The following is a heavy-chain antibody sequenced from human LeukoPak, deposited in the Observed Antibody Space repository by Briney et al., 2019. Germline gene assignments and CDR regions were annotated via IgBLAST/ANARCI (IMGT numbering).Heavy chain of an antibody. V-gene: IGHV3-21*01. Sequence: GGSLRLSCEASGFTFSSYSMNWVRQAPGKGLEWVSSISSSSSYIYYADSVKGRFTISRDNAKNSLYLQMNSLRAEDTAVYYCARVLTYGDNSYYYYYMDVWGKGTTVTVSS. CDR1: GFTFSSYS. J-gene: IGHJ6*03. CDR3: ARVLTYGDNSYYYYYMDV. D-gene: IGHD4-17*01. CDR2: ISSSSSYI.